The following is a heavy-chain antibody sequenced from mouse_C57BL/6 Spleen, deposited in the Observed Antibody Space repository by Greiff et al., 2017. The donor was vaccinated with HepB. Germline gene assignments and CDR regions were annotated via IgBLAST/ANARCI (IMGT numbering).Heavy chain of an antibody. CDR2: IWSGGST. CDR3: ARNGRDYYGSAAMDY. D-gene: IGHD1-1*01. V-gene: IGHV2-2*01. CDR1: GFSLTSYG. Sequence: VKLVESGPGLVQPSQSLSITCTVSGFSLTSYGVHWVRQSPGKGLEWLGVIWSGGSTDYNAAFISRLSISKDNSKSQVFFKMNSLQADDTAIYYCARNGRDYYGSAAMDYWGQGTSVTVSS. J-gene: IGHJ4*01.